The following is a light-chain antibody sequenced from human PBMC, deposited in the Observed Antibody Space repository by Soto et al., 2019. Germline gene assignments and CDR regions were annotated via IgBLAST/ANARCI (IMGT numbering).Light chain of an antibody. CDR3: QQYDNSAPLS. V-gene: IGKV3D-20*01. CDR1: QSVRSSY. J-gene: IGKJ4*01. Sequence: EIVLTQSPATLSLSPGDRATLSCGASQSVRSSYVAWYQQKAGLAPRLLIYDGSSRASGIPDRFSGSGSGTDFTLTIGRLEPDDFAVYDCQQYDNSAPLSFGGGTKVEMK. CDR2: DGS.